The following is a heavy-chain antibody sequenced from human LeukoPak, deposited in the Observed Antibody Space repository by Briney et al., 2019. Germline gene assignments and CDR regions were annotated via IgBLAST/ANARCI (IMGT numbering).Heavy chain of an antibody. CDR3: ARVSPRLYAFDI. J-gene: IGHJ3*02. CDR1: GFTFSSYA. V-gene: IGHV3-30-3*01. CDR2: ISYDGSNK. Sequence: GGSLRLSCAASGFTFSSYAMHWVRQAPGKGLKWVAVISYDGSNKYYADSVKGRFTISRDNSKNTLYLQMNSLRAEDTAVYYCARVSPRLYAFDIWGQGTMVTVSS.